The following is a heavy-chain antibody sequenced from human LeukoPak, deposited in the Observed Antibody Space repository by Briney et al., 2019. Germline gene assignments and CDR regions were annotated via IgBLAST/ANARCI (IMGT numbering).Heavy chain of an antibody. V-gene: IGHV1-69*13. CDR3: ARDCPELPCSGAFDI. CDR1: GGTFSSYA. D-gene: IGHD1-26*01. Sequence: SVKVSCKASGGTFSSYAISWVRQAPGQGLEWMGGIIPIFGTANYAQKFQGRVTITADESTSTAYMELSSLRSEDTAVYYCARDCPELPCSGAFDIWGQGTMVTVS. J-gene: IGHJ3*02. CDR2: IIPIFGTA.